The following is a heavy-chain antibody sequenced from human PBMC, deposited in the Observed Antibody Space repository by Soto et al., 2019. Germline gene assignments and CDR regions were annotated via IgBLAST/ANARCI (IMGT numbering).Heavy chain of an antibody. V-gene: IGHV4-31*03. CDR1: GGSISSGGYY. CDR2: IYYSGST. Sequence: SETLSLTCTVSGGSISSGGYYWSWIRQHPGKGLEWIGYIYYSGSTYYNPSLKSRVTISVDTSKNQFSLELSSVTAADTAVYYCAIPPRAPLKRGLGLGCWGQGTLVTVSS. D-gene: IGHD3-9*01. CDR3: AIPPRAPLKRGLGLGC. J-gene: IGHJ4*02.